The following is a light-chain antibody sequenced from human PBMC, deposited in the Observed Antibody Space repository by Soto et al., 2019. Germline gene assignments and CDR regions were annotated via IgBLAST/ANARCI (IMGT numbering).Light chain of an antibody. Sequence: QSALAQPASVSGSPGQSITISCTGTDSDIGSYKYVSWYQQPPGKAPKLIIYEVSNRPSGVSDRFSGSKSANTASLTISGLQAEDEADYYCCSYASTTTVVFGGGTKLTVL. V-gene: IGLV2-14*03. J-gene: IGLJ2*01. CDR2: EVS. CDR3: CSYASTTTVV. CDR1: DSDIGSYKY.